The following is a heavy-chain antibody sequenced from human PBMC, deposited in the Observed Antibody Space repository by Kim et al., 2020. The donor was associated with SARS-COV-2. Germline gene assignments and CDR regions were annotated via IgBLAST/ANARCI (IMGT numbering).Heavy chain of an antibody. J-gene: IGHJ4*02. Sequence: IYYADSVKGRFTISRDNAKNSLYLQMNSLRAEDTAVYYCASDNYASVFDYWGQGTLVTVSS. CDR2: I. V-gene: IGHV3-21*01. CDR3: ASDNYASVFDY. D-gene: IGHD4-4*01.